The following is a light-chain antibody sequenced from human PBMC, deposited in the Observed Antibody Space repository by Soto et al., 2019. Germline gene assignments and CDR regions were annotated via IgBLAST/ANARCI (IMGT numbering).Light chain of an antibody. J-gene: IGLJ2*01. CDR2: EVS. V-gene: IGLV2-14*01. CDR3: SSYTSSSTLVV. CDR1: SSDVGGYNY. Sequence: QSALTQPASVSGSPGQSITISCTGTSSDVGGYNYVSWYQQHPGKAPKLMIYEVSNRPSGVSNRFSDSKSGNTASLTISGLLAEDEADYYCSSYTSSSTLVVFGGGTKLTVL.